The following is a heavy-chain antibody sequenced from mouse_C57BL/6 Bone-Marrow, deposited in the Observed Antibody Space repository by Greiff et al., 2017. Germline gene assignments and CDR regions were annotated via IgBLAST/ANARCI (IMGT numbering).Heavy chain of an antibody. CDR3: AIARRLGDGYYDYYFAV. CDR1: GFTFSDYY. CDR2: INYDGSST. V-gene: IGHV5-16*01. Sequence: DVHLVESEGGLVQPGSSMKLSCTASGFTFSDYYMAWVRQVPEKGLEWVANINYDGSSTYYMDSLKSRFIISRDNAKNILYLQMSSLKSEDTATYYCAIARRLGDGYYDYYFAVWRTGTPVTVSS. J-gene: IGHJ1*03. D-gene: IGHD2-3*01.